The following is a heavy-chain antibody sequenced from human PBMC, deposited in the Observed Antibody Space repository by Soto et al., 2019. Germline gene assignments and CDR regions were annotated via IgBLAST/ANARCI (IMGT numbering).Heavy chain of an antibody. V-gene: IGHV4-30-4*01. CDR2: IYYSGST. CDR3: ARAYYDSSGPHFDY. D-gene: IGHD3-22*01. CDR1: GGSISSGDYY. J-gene: IGHJ4*02. Sequence: ASETLSLTCTVSGGSISSGDYYWSWIRQPPGKGLEWIGYIYYSGSTYYNPSLKSRVTISVDTSKNQFSLKLSSVTAADTAVYYCARAYYDSSGPHFDYWGQGTLVTVSS.